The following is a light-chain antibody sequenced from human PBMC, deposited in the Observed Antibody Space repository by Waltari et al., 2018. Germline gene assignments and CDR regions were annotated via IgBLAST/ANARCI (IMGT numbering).Light chain of an antibody. Sequence: SYELTQPPSVSVSPGQTASITCSGDILGNKYASWYQQKPGQSPLFVIYQDTKRPSGIPTRLSGSKAAHAATLTITGTQAVDEADYYCQALGTGAWVFGGGTKLTVL. CDR1: ILGNKY. CDR3: QALGTGAWV. CDR2: QDT. J-gene: IGLJ3*02. V-gene: IGLV3-1*01.